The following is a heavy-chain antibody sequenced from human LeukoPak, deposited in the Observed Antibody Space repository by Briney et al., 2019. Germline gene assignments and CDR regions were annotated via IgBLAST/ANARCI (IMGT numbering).Heavy chain of an antibody. D-gene: IGHD4-11*01. J-gene: IGHJ4*02. CDR1: SGSISTSNYY. Sequence: SETLSLTCTVSSGSISTSNYYWGWVRQPPGKALEWIGNIFYSGSTYYSPSLKSRVTMSVDTSKNQFSLKLSSVTAADTAVYYCARSSNSGVDYWGQGTLVTVSS. V-gene: IGHV4-39*07. CDR3: ARSSNSGVDY. CDR2: IFYSGST.